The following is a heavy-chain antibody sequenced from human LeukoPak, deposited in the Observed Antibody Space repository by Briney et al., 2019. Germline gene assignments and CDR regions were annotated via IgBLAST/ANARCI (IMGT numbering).Heavy chain of an antibody. J-gene: IGHJ4*02. D-gene: IGHD2-15*01. CDR3: ARDHCSGGSCYNTY. Sequence: GGSLRLSCAASGFTFSAYWMTWVRQAPGKGLEWVANINEDGTEKNYVDSVKGRFPISRDNVKKSLYLEMNSLRVEDTAVYYCARDHCSGGSCYNTYWGQGTLVTVSS. CDR1: GFTFSAYW. V-gene: IGHV3-7*01. CDR2: INEDGTEK.